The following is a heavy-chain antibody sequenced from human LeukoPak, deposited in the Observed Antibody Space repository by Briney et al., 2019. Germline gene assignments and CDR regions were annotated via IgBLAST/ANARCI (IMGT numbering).Heavy chain of an antibody. D-gene: IGHD2-21*01. CDR2: SSSSDDGK. Sequence: GGSLKLSCAASGFTFSGSAMHWVRQVPGKGLEWVSASSSSDDGKWYAESVRGRFTISRDTSKNTVYLQMNSLRVEDAGVYYCAKAPVTSCRGAFCYPFDYWGHGTLVTVSS. V-gene: IGHV3-23*01. CDR1: GFTFSGSA. J-gene: IGHJ4*01. CDR3: AKAPVTSCRGAFCYPFDY.